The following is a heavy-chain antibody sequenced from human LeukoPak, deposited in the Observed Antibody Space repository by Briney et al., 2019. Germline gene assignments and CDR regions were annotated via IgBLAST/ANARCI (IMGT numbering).Heavy chain of an antibody. Sequence: KSSETLSLTCTVSGYSISSGYYWGWIRQPPGKGLEWIGSIYHSGSTYYNPSLKSRVTISVDTSKNQFSLKLSSVTAADTAVYYCARGQDSSGYPDAFDIWGQGTMVTVSS. J-gene: IGHJ3*02. CDR1: GYSISSGYY. D-gene: IGHD3-22*01. CDR2: IYHSGST. V-gene: IGHV4-38-2*02. CDR3: ARGQDSSGYPDAFDI.